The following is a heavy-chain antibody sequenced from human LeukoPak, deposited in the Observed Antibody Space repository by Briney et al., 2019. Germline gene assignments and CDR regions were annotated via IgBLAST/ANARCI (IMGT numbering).Heavy chain of an antibody. J-gene: IGHJ4*02. V-gene: IGHV1-2*02. CDR2: INPNSGFT. CDR1: GFTFTTYA. Sequence: ASVKVSCKTSGFTFTTYAIHWVRQAPGQGPEWMGWINPNSGFTDYAQTFQDRVTMTRDTSISTAYMELNSLSSDDTAVYYCARDDASNWSSDFDFWGQGTLITVSS. CDR3: ARDDASNWSSDFDF. D-gene: IGHD1-1*01.